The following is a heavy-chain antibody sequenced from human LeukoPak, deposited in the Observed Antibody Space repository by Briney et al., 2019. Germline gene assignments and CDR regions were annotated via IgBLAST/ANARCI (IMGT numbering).Heavy chain of an antibody. CDR2: IKADGSGT. CDR3: ATWAFYHNLDV. V-gene: IGHV3-43*02. CDR1: GFTIGPYA. J-gene: IGHJ6*02. Sequence: PGGSLRLSCAASGFTIGPYAMYCVRQGPGRGLEWVSVIKADGSGTFYADSVRGRFTTSRDNSKNSLYLQMNSLTSEDTALYYCATWAFYHNLDVWGQGTTVIVSS. D-gene: IGHD2/OR15-2a*01.